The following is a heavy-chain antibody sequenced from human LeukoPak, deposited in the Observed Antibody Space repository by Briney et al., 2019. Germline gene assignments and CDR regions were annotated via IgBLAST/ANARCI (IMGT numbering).Heavy chain of an antibody. CDR1: GFTFSNYE. V-gene: IGHV3-48*03. CDR2: ISSSGSNI. J-gene: IGHJ3*02. CDR3: AGDQKRITMVRGGRDDAFDI. D-gene: IGHD3-10*01. Sequence: GGSLRLSCAASGFTFSNYEMNWVRQAPGKGLEWVSYISSSGSNISYADSVKGRFTISRDNAKNSLYLQMNSLRAEDTAVYYCAGDQKRITMVRGGRDDAFDIWGQGTMVTVSS.